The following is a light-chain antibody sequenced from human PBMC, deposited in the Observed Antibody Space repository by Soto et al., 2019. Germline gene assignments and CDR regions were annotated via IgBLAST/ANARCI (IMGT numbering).Light chain of an antibody. CDR1: SSDVGGYNY. CDR2: DVS. J-gene: IGLJ1*01. V-gene: IGLV2-14*01. CDR3: SSYTSSSPYV. Sequence: SSLTQPASVSGSPWQSITISFTGTSSDVGGYNYVSSYQQHPGKAPKLMIYDVSNRPSGVSNRFSGSKSGNTASLTISGLQAEDEADYYCSSYTSSSPYVFGTGTKVTVL.